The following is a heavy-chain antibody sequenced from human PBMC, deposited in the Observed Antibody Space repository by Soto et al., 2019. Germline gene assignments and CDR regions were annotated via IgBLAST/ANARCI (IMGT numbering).Heavy chain of an antibody. CDR3: AGDPDSHYNDSHASSYP. CDR1: VGTFSTYT. Sequence: SVKVSCKASVGTFSTYTITWVRQAPRQGLEWMGRIIPIIGIINYAQKFQGRVTISADKFTGTAYMELTGLRSDDTAVYYCAGDPDSHYNDSHASSYPWGQGTLVTVSS. CDR2: IIPIIGII. D-gene: IGHD4-4*01. V-gene: IGHV1-69*04. J-gene: IGHJ5*02.